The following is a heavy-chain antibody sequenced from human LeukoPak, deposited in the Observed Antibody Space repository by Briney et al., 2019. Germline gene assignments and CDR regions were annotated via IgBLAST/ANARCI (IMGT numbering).Heavy chain of an antibody. CDR2: IYYSGYN. D-gene: IGHD4-17*01. CDR1: GGSITSYY. Sequence: PAETLSLTCTVSGGSITSYYWAWLRQPPDKGLEWIGYIYYSGYNNYNPSLKSRVSMSVDTSKNQFSLKLTSVTAADTAVYYCARHTIASDGARLFDYWGRGTLVTVSS. CDR3: ARHTIASDGARLFDY. V-gene: IGHV4-59*08. J-gene: IGHJ4*02.